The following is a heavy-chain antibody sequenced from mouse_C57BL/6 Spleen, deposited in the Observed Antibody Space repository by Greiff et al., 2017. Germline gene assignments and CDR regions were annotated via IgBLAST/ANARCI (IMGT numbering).Heavy chain of an antibody. J-gene: IGHJ2*01. CDR3: ARGDYDYDVFDY. CDR1: GYTFTSYG. Sequence: VQLQQSGAELARPGASVKLSCKASGYTFTSYGISWVKQRTGQGLEWIGEIYPRSGNTYYNEKFKGKATLTADKSSSTAYMELRSLTSEDSAVYFCARGDYDYDVFDYWGQGTTLTVSS. D-gene: IGHD2-4*01. CDR2: IYPRSGNT. V-gene: IGHV1-81*01.